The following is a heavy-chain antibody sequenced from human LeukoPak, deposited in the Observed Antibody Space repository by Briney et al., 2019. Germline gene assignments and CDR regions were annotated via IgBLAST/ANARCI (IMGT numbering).Heavy chain of an antibody. V-gene: IGHV3-33*01. CDR3: ARDTSSGYSYYFDY. J-gene: IGHJ4*02. D-gene: IGHD3-22*01. Sequence: HPGRSLRLSCAASGFTFSSYGMHWVRQAPGKGLEWVAVIWYDGSNKYYADSVKGRFTISRDNSKNTLYLQMNSLRAEDTAVYYCARDTSSGYSYYFDYWGQGTLVTVSS. CDR1: GFTFSSYG. CDR2: IWYDGSNK.